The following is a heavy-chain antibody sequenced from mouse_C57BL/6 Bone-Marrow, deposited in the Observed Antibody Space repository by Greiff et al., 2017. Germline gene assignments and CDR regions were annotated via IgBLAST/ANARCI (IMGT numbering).Heavy chain of an antibody. V-gene: IGHV1-7*01. CDR1: GYTFTSYW. J-gene: IGHJ1*03. CDR3: ARSYYSNYVCWYFDV. Sequence: QVQLQQSGAELAKPGASVKLSCKASGYTFTSYWMHWVKQRPGPGLEWIGYINPSSGYTKYNQKFKDKATLTADKSSSTAYMQLSSLTYEDSAVCYWARSYYSNYVCWYFDVGGTGNTVTGSS. CDR2: INPSSGYT. D-gene: IGHD2-5*01.